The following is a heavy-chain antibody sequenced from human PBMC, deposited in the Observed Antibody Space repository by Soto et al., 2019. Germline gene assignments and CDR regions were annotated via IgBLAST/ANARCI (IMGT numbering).Heavy chain of an antibody. V-gene: IGHV4-4*02. CDR1: GDPISSSHW. J-gene: IGHJ4*02. CDR3: ATSQLGEYFDY. CDR2: IYHSGSI. D-gene: IGHD1-26*01. Sequence: PSETLSLTCAVSGDPISSSHWWSWVRQTPGKGLEWIGEIYHSGSINYNPSLKSRVIISADRSKNQFSLRPSSVTAADTAVYYCATSQLGEYFDYWGQGTLVTVSS.